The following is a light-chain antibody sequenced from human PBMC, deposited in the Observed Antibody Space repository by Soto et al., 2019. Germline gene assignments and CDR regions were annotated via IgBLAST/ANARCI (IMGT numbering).Light chain of an antibody. J-gene: IGKJ1*01. CDR2: HAA. Sequence: DIQMTQSPSTLSASVGDSVTITCRACQSITTRLAGYQQKPGIAPKLLIYHAASLESGVPSRFSGSGSGTELTLTISSLQPDDFATYYCEQYDSYQGAFGKGTQVDI. V-gene: IGKV1-5*03. CDR1: QSITTR. CDR3: EQYDSYQGA.